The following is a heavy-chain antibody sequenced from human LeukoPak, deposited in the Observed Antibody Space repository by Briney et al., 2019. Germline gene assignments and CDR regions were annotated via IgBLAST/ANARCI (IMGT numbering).Heavy chain of an antibody. Sequence: TGGSLRLSCAASGFTFSSYSMNWVRQAPGKGLEWVSSISSSSYIFYADSVKGRFTISRDNAKNSLYLQMNSLRAEDTAVYYCAREGSGTPYDYWGQGTLVTVSS. CDR3: AREGSGTPYDY. D-gene: IGHD1-7*01. CDR1: GFTFSSYS. CDR2: ISSSSYI. J-gene: IGHJ4*02. V-gene: IGHV3-21*01.